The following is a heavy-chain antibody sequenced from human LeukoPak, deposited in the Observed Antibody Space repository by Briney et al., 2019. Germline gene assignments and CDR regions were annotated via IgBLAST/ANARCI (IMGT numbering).Heavy chain of an antibody. CDR3: AELGITMIGGV. J-gene: IGHJ6*04. D-gene: IGHD3-10*02. Sequence: GGSLRLSCAASGFTFDDYAMNWVRQAPGKGLEWVSYISSSGSTIYYADSVKGRFTISRDNAKNSLYLQMNSLRAEDTAVYYCAELGITMIGGVWGKGTTVTISS. CDR1: GFTFDDYA. V-gene: IGHV3-48*03. CDR2: ISSSGSTI.